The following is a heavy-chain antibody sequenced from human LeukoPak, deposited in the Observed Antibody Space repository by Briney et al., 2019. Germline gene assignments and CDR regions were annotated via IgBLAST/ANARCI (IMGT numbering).Heavy chain of an antibody. CDR2: ISSSSSYI. CDR1: GFTFSSYS. J-gene: IGHJ3*02. Sequence: GGSLRLSCAASGFTFSSYSMNWVRQAPGKGLEWVSSISSSSSYIYYADSMKGRFTISRDNAKNSLYLQMNSLRAEDTAVYYCASPDYYDSSGDYAFDIWGQGTMVTVSS. D-gene: IGHD3-22*01. CDR3: ASPDYYDSSGDYAFDI. V-gene: IGHV3-21*01.